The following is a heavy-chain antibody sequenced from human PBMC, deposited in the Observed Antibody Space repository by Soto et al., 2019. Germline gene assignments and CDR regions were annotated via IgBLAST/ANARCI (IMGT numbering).Heavy chain of an antibody. CDR2: IKSKTDGGTT. CDR3: TTDIVVVAATLTYGGIFDY. CDR1: GFTFSNAW. D-gene: IGHD2-15*01. J-gene: IGHJ4*02. V-gene: IGHV3-15*01. Sequence: EVQLVESGGGLVKPGGSLRLSCAASGFTFSNAWMSWVRQAPGKGLEWVGRIKSKTDGGTTDYAAPVKGRFTISRDDSKNTLYLQMNSLKTEDTAVYYCTTDIVVVAATLTYGGIFDYWGQGTLVTVSS.